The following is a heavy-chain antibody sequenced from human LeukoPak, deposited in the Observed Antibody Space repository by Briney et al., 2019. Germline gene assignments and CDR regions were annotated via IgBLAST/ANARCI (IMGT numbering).Heavy chain of an antibody. V-gene: IGHV4-4*02. D-gene: IGHD3-3*01. Sequence: SGTLSLTCAVSGGSVTSTNWWTWVCQPPGKGLEWIGEVHLDGRTNYNPSLTGRLTMSVDLYENHISLKLTSVTAADTAVYYCAREGGFYRPLDYSGQGTLVTVSS. CDR1: GGSVTSTNW. J-gene: IGHJ4*02. CDR2: VHLDGRT. CDR3: AREGGFYRPLDY.